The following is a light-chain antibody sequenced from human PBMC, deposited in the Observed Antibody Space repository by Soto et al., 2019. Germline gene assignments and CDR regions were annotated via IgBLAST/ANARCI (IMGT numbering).Light chain of an antibody. Sequence: EIVLTQSPGTLSLSPGERVTLSCRASQSVSSTYLAWYQQKPGQAPRLLIYCASSRAAGNPDRFSGSGSGTACTLTINRLEPDDFAVYYFQQYGSSPWTFGQGTKVEIK. CDR1: QSVSSTY. CDR2: CAS. V-gene: IGKV3-20*01. J-gene: IGKJ1*01. CDR3: QQYGSSPWT.